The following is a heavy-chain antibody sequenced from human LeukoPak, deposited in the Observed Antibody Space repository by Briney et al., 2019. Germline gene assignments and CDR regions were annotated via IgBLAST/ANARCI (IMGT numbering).Heavy chain of an antibody. CDR2: IIPIFGTA. V-gene: IGHV1-69*06. CDR3: ARGTTPNPSRSGGSGWFDP. J-gene: IGHJ5*02. D-gene: IGHD2-15*01. CDR1: GGTFISYA. Sequence: SVKVSCKASGGTFISYAISWVRQAPGQGLEWMGGIIPIFGTANYAQKFQGRVTITADKSTSTAYMELSSLRSEDTAVYYCARGTTPNPSRSGGSGWFDPWGQGTLVTVSS.